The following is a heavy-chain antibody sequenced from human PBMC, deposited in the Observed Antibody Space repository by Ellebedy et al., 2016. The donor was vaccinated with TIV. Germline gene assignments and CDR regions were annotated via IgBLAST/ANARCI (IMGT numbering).Heavy chain of an antibody. V-gene: IGHV6-1*01. CDR1: GDSVSSKSAA. Sequence: LRLSCAIPGDSVSSKSAAWTWLRQSPWRGLECLGRTYYRSKWYNEYAVSVKSRITINSDTSKNQFSLQLSSVTPEDTAIYYCAREIRAYDSWGQGTLVTVSS. CDR3: AREIRAYDS. CDR2: TYYRSKWYN. J-gene: IGHJ4*02.